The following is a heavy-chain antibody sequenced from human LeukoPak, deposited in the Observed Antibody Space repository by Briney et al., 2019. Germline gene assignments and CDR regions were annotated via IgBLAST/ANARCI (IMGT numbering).Heavy chain of an antibody. V-gene: IGHV3-23*01. J-gene: IGHJ4*02. CDR1: GFTFSNYA. CDR2: ISDSGAGT. D-gene: IGHD3-10*01. CDR3: AKVYYYGSGSFIFDC. Sequence: GGSLRLSCAASGFTFSNYAMTWVRQAPGKGLEWVSSISDSGAGTYYADSVKGRFTISRDNSKNTLFVQMNSLGAEDTAVYYRAKVYYYGSGSFIFDCWGQGTLVTVSS.